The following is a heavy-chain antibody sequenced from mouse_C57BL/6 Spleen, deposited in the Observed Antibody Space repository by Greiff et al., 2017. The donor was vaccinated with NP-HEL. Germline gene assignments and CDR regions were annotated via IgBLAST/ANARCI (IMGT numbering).Heavy chain of an antibody. J-gene: IGHJ1*03. Sequence: EVQLQQSGPELVKPGASVKISCKASGYTFTDYYMNWVKQSHGKSLEWIGDINPNNGGTSYNQKFKGKATLTVDKSSSTAYMELRSLTSEDSAVYYCARSPPPRYWYFDVWGTGTTVTVSS. CDR1: GYTFTDYY. CDR3: ARSPPPRYWYFDV. CDR2: INPNNGGT. V-gene: IGHV1-26*01.